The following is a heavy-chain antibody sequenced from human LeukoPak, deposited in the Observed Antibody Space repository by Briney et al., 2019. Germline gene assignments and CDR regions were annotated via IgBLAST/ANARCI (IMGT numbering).Heavy chain of an antibody. Sequence: PSETLSPTCTVSGGSISSSSYYWGWIRQPPGKGLEWIGSIYYSGSTYYNPSLKSRVTISVDTSKNQFSLKLSSATAADTAVYYCARQGDFWSGFNWFDPWGQGTLVTVSS. CDR2: IYYSGST. D-gene: IGHD3-3*01. CDR1: GGSISSSSYY. J-gene: IGHJ5*02. V-gene: IGHV4-39*01. CDR3: ARQGDFWSGFNWFDP.